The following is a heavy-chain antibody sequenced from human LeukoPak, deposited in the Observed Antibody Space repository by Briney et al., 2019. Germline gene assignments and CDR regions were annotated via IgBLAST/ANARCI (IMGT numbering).Heavy chain of an antibody. D-gene: IGHD6-19*01. Sequence: GGSLRLSCAASGLTFSSHAVYWVRQAPGKGLEWVSGISGSGGDTYYADSVKGRFTISRDNSKNMVYLQMKSPSTEDTAVYYCAKTTTGYSSGRYPGWPVDYWGQGTLVTVSS. CDR1: GLTFSSHA. J-gene: IGHJ4*02. V-gene: IGHV3-23*01. CDR2: ISGSGGDT. CDR3: AKTTTGYSSGRYPGWPVDY.